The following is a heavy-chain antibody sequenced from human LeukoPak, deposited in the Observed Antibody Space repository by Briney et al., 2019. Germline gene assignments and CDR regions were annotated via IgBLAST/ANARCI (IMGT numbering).Heavy chain of an antibody. J-gene: IGHJ4*02. Sequence: PGRSLRLSCAASGFTFDDYAMHWVRQAPGKGLEWVSAISGSGGSTYYADSAKGRFTISRDNSKNTLYLQMNSLRAEDTAVYYCAKEPLPPYDFWSGYWDYWGQGTLVTVSS. D-gene: IGHD3-3*01. CDR2: ISGSGGST. CDR3: AKEPLPPYDFWSGYWDY. CDR1: GFTFDDYA. V-gene: IGHV3-23*01.